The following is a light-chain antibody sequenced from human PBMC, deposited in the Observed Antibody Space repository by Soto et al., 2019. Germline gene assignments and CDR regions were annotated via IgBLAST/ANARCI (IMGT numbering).Light chain of an antibody. CDR3: QQNDNLPIT. V-gene: IGKV1-33*01. CDR2: DAS. J-gene: IGKJ3*01. CDR1: QDISNY. Sequence: DIQMTQSPSSLSASVGDRVTITCQASQDISNYLNWYQQKPGKAPKLLIYDASNLETGVPSSFRGSGSGTDFTFTISSLQPEDIATYYCQQNDNLPITFGPGTKVDIK.